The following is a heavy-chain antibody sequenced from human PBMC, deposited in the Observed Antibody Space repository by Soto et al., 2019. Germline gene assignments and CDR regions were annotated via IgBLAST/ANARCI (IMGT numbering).Heavy chain of an antibody. V-gene: IGHV3-30*03. D-gene: IGHD2-21*02. Sequence: HPGGSLRLSCAASGFTFSSYGMHWVRQAPGKGLEWVAVISYDGSNKYYADSVKGRFTISRDNSKNTLYLQMNSLRAEDTAVYYCAAESGNSPFDYWGQGTLVTVSS. CDR1: GFTFSSYG. CDR3: AAESGNSPFDY. CDR2: ISYDGSNK. J-gene: IGHJ4*02.